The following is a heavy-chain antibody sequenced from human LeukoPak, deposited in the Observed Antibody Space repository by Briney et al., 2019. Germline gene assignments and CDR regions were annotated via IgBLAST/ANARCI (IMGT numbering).Heavy chain of an antibody. J-gene: IGHJ4*02. CDR3: ARVAAPGVYFDY. CDR2: ISWNSGSI. CDR1: GFTFDDYA. Sequence: GRSLRLSCAASGFTFDDYAMHWVRQAPGKGLEWVSGISWNSGSIGYADSVKGRFTISRDNAKNTLYLQMNSLRAEDTAVYYCARVAAPGVYFDYWGRGTLVTVSS. V-gene: IGHV3-9*01. D-gene: IGHD2-15*01.